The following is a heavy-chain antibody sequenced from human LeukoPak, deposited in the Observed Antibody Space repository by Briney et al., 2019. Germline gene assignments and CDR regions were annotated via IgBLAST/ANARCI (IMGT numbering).Heavy chain of an antibody. V-gene: IGHV2-5*02. CDR1: EFSLGTSAVG. CDR2: IYWDNGK. J-gene: IGHJ5*02. Sequence: ESGPTLMIPTQTLTLTCTFSEFSLGTSAVGVGWIRQPPGKALGWLALIYWDNGKSYSPSLKSRFTITKDTSKNQVVLTMTNMDPVDTATYYCAQRRPYCSGGRCYGWFDPWGQGTLVTASS. D-gene: IGHD2-15*01. CDR3: AQRRPYCSGGRCYGWFDP.